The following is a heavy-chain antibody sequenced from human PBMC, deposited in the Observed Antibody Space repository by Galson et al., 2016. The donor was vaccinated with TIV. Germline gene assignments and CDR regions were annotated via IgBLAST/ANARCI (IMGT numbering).Heavy chain of an antibody. CDR1: GFTFSGHD. Sequence: SLRLSCAASGFTFSGHDMHWVRQAPGKGLEWEAVVWYDGRNQYYSDSVKGRFTVSRDNSKNTLYLQIHTLRAEDSAVYYCARQWTTRVLAARGFGYWGQGTLVTVSS. D-gene: IGHD6-6*01. J-gene: IGHJ4*02. CDR3: ARQWTTRVLAARGFGY. CDR2: VWYDGRNQ. V-gene: IGHV3-33*01.